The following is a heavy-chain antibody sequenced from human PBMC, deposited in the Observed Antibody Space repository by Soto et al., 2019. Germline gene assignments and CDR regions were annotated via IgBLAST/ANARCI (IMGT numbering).Heavy chain of an antibody. V-gene: IGHV1-69*12. CDR3: AKGAVAGTPTSYYYYGMDV. D-gene: IGHD6-19*01. CDR2: IIPIFGTV. CDR1: GGTFRTYA. Sequence: QVQLLQSGAEVKMPGSSVRVSCEASGGTFRTYAISWVRQAPGQGLEWMGEIIPIFGTVNYAQKFQGRVTITADESTTTVYMDLRSLRSEDTAVYYCAKGAVAGTPTSYYYYGMDVWGQGTTVTVSS. J-gene: IGHJ6*02.